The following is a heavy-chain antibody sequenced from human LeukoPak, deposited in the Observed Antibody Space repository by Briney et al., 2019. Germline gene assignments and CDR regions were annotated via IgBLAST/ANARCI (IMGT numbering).Heavy chain of an antibody. CDR3: AIQPWGSGNNWYFDL. CDR1: GYTFTAYY. V-gene: IGHV1-2*02. CDR2: ISPNSGGT. Sequence: ASVKVSCKASGYTFTAYYIHWVRQAPGQGLEWMGWISPNSGGTDYAQKFKGRVTMTRDTSISTTSVELSSLTSDDTAVYYCAIQPWGSGNNWYFDLWGRGTLVTVSS. D-gene: IGHD7-27*01. J-gene: IGHJ2*01.